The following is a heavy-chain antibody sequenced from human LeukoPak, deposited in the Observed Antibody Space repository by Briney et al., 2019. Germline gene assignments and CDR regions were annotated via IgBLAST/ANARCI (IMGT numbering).Heavy chain of an antibody. J-gene: IGHJ4*02. CDR1: GYSFTNYW. CDR2: IYPGDSDT. D-gene: IGHD3-22*01. Sequence: GESLKISCKGSGYSFTNYWIGWLRQMPGKGLEWMGIIYPGDSDTRYSPSFQGQVTISADKSISTAYLQWSSLKASDTAMYYCASGHDSSGYYYGYWGQGTLVTVSS. V-gene: IGHV5-51*01. CDR3: ASGHDSSGYYYGY.